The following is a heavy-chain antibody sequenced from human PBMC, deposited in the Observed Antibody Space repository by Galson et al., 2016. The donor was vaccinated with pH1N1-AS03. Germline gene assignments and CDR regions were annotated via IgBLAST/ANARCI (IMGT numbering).Heavy chain of an antibody. CDR3: AKDVFGWAFDV. Sequence: SLRLSCAASGFTFRNYNLNWVRQAPGKGLEWISYITGGSDTIFYADSVRGRFTISRDTSENTVYLQMNSLRAEDTALYYCAKDVFGWAFDVWGQGTMVTVSS. CDR2: ITGGSDTI. CDR1: GFTFRNYN. V-gene: IGHV3-23*01. D-gene: IGHD3-10*01. J-gene: IGHJ3*01.